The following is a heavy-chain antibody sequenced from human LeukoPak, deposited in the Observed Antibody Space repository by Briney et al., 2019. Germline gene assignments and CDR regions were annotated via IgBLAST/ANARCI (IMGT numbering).Heavy chain of an antibody. CDR3: ARDELAGTSVYYYYYYMDV. CDR1: GFTFRSYW. Sequence: GGSLRLSCAASGFTFRSYWMSWVRQAPGKGLEWVANIKQDGSEKYYVDSVKGRFTISRDNAKNSLYLQMNSLRAEDTAVYYCARDELAGTSVYYYYYYMDVWGKGTTVTVSS. J-gene: IGHJ6*03. D-gene: IGHD6-19*01. CDR2: IKQDGSEK. V-gene: IGHV3-7*01.